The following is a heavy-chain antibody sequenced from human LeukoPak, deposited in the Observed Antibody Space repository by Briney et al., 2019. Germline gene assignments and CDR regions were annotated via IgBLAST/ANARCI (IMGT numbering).Heavy chain of an antibody. CDR3: ARDAVQAGTPFYFDF. CDR2: ISAGSSNT. Sequence: GGSLRLSCSASGFIFASYGMHWVRQAPGKGLQWVSYISAGSSNTFYADSVKGRFTISRDDADNSLHLQMNSLSAEDTAVYYCARDAVQAGTPFYFDFWGQGALVTVSS. J-gene: IGHJ4*02. V-gene: IGHV3-48*01. CDR1: GFIFASYG. D-gene: IGHD2-15*01.